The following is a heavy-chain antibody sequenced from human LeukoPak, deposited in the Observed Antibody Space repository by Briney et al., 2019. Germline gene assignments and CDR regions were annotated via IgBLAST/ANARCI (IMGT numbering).Heavy chain of an antibody. J-gene: IGHJ4*02. Sequence: AGGSLRLSCAASGFTFSGSAMHWVRQASGKGLEWVGRIRSKANSYATAHAASVKGRFTISRDDSKNTAYLQMNSLKTEDTAVYYCTTRGSGYSSSLDYWGQGTLVTVSS. CDR2: IRSKANSYAT. CDR1: GFTFSGSA. CDR3: TTRGSGYSSSLDY. V-gene: IGHV3-73*01. D-gene: IGHD6-13*01.